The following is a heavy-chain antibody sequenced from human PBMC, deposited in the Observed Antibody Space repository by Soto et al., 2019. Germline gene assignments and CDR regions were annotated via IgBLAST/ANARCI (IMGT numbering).Heavy chain of an antibody. CDR3: ATETMVRGKVWYFDL. CDR1: GFTFSSYA. J-gene: IGHJ2*01. Sequence: EVQLLESGGGLVQPGGSLRLSCAASGFTFSSYAMSWVRQAPGKGLEWVSAISGSGGSTYYADSVKGRFTISRDNPKNTLYLQMNSLRAEDTAVYYCATETMVRGKVWYFDLWGRGTLVTVSS. V-gene: IGHV3-23*01. CDR2: ISGSGGST. D-gene: IGHD3-10*01.